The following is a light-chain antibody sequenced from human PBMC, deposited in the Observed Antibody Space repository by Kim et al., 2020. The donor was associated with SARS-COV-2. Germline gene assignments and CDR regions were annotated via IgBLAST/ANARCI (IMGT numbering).Light chain of an antibody. V-gene: IGLV3-1*01. CDR2: QDS. CDR1: KLGDKY. Sequence: VSPGQTASITCFGDKLGDKYTCWYQQKPGQSPVLVIYQDSKRPSGIPERFSGSNSGNTATLTISGTQAMDEADYYCQAWDSSTGVFGGGTQLTVL. CDR3: QAWDSSTGV. J-gene: IGLJ3*02.